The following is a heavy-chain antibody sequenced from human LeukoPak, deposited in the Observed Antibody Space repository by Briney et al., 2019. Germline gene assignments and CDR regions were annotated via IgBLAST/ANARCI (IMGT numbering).Heavy chain of an antibody. V-gene: IGHV3-7*01. CDR1: GFTFSSYW. Sequence: GGSLRLSCAASGFTFSSYWMSWVRQAPGKGLEWVANINQDGSEKYYVDSVKGRFTISRDNAMNSLYLQMNSLRAEDTAVYYCARGGNHGDYWYFDLWGRGTLVTVSS. J-gene: IGHJ2*01. CDR3: ARGGNHGDYWYFDL. D-gene: IGHD4-17*01. CDR2: INQDGSEK.